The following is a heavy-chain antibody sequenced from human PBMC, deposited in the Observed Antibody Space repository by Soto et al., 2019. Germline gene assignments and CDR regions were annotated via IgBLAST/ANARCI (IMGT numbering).Heavy chain of an antibody. D-gene: IGHD2-2*01. J-gene: IGHJ6*02. V-gene: IGHV1-69*06. Sequence: ASVKVSCQASGGTFSGYAISWVRQAPGQGLEWMGGIIPIFGTANYAQKFQGRVTITADKSTSTAYMELSSLRSEDTAVYYCASGDGVVVPAASSRGYYYYGMDVWGQGTTVTVSS. CDR2: IIPIFGTA. CDR3: ASGDGVVVPAASSRGYYYYGMDV. CDR1: GGTFSGYA.